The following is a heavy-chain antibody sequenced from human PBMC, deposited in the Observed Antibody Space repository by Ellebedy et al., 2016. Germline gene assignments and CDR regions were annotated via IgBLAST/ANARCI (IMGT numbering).Heavy chain of an antibody. Sequence: GGSLRLSXSGSDLSFSNNYISWIRQAPGEGLEWVSYISGRDSTDYGDSVKGRFTISRDNAKKVVYLQMNSLRGEDTAVYFCARGGVAGRYFDLWGRGTLVTVSS. CDR1: DLSFSNNY. CDR2: ISGRDST. CDR3: ARGGVAGRYFDL. D-gene: IGHD2-15*01. J-gene: IGHJ2*01. V-gene: IGHV3-11*05.